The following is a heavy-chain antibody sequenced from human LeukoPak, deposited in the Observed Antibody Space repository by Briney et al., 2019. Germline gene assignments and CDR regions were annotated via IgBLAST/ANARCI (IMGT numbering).Heavy chain of an antibody. V-gene: IGHV3-7*01. D-gene: IGHD1-1*01. J-gene: IGHJ4*02. Sequence: GGSLRLSCAVSGFTFSSYWMNWVRQAPGKGLEWVANINRDGSEKYYVDSLKGRFTISRDNAKNSLYLQMNSLRAEDTAVYYCARGTVSASYFDYWGQGTLVTVSS. CDR1: GFTFSSYW. CDR2: INRDGSEK. CDR3: ARGTVSASYFDY.